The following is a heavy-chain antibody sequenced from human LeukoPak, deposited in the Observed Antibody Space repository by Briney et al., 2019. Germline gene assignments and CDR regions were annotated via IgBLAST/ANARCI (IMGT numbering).Heavy chain of an antibody. V-gene: IGHV4-61*02. J-gene: IGHJ4*02. CDR2: IYTSGST. CDR1: GGSISSGSYY. D-gene: IGHD3-22*01. Sequence: SETLSLTCTVSGGSISSGSYYWSWIRQPAGKGLEWIGRIYTSGSTNYNPSLKSRVTISVDTSKNQFSLKLGSVTAADTAVYFCARDEGSAYPFDYWGQGTLVTVSS. CDR3: ARDEGSAYPFDY.